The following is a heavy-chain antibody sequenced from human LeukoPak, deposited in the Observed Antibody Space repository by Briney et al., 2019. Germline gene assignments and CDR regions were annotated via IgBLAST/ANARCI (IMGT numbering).Heavy chain of an antibody. Sequence: GGSLRLSCAASGFTFSSYAMHWVRQAPGKGLEWVAVISYDGSNKYYADSVKGRFTISRDNSKNTLYLQMNSLRAEDTAVYYCARAVGGGDYYFDYWGQGTLVTVSS. V-gene: IGHV3-30-3*01. J-gene: IGHJ4*02. D-gene: IGHD2-21*02. CDR3: ARAVGGGDYYFDY. CDR2: ISYDGSNK. CDR1: GFTFSSYA.